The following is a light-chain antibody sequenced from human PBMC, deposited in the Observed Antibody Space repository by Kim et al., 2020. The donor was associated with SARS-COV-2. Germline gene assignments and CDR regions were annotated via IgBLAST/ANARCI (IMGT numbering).Light chain of an antibody. J-gene: IGLJ2*01. V-gene: IGLV2-23*01. CDR1: NSDVGSYNL. Sequence: QSVLTQPASVSGSPGQSITISCTGTNSDVGSYNLVSWYQLHPGKAPKLMIYENNKRPSGVSNRFSGSKSGNTASLTISGLQAEDEADYYCCSYAGSSTLVFGGGTQLTVL. CDR2: ENN. CDR3: CSYAGSSTLV.